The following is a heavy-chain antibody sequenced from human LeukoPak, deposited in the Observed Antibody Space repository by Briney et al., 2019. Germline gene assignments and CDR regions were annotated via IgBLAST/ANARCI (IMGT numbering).Heavy chain of an antibody. Sequence: GGSLRLSCAASGFTFSSYVMSWVRQAPGKGLEWVSAISGSGGSTYYADSVKGRFTISRDNSKNTLYLQMNSLRAKDTAVYYCAKGPSIVVVPAAIHHWGQGTLVTVSS. D-gene: IGHD2-2*02. V-gene: IGHV3-23*01. CDR1: GFTFSSYV. J-gene: IGHJ5*02. CDR3: AKGPSIVVVPAAIHH. CDR2: ISGSGGST.